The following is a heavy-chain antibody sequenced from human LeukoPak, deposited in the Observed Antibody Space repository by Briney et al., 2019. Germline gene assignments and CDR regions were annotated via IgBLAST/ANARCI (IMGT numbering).Heavy chain of an antibody. CDR2: INSDGSSR. Sequence: PGGSLRLSCAASGFTFSNYWMSWVRQAPGKGLVWVSRINSDGSSRHYADSVKVRFTISRDNAKNTLHLQMTSLRAEDTAVYYCARGGPDSSDYSSLFDYWGRGILVTVSS. V-gene: IGHV3-74*01. CDR3: ARGGPDSSDYSSLFDY. J-gene: IGHJ4*02. CDR1: GFTFSNYW. D-gene: IGHD3-22*01.